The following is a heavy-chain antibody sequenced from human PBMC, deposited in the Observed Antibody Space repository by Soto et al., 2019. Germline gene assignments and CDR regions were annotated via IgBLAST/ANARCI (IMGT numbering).Heavy chain of an antibody. CDR1: GFTFSSFS. V-gene: IGHV3-48*01. J-gene: IGHJ4*02. CDR2: ICGDGTSM. CDR3: VRDFRWAFDY. D-gene: IGHD1-26*01. Sequence: EVQLVESGGGLVQAGGSLRLSCEASGFTFSSFSMNWVRQAPGKGLEWISYICGDGTSMHYADSVKGRLTISRDNARNSLYLQMNSLRGDDTAVYYCVRDFRWAFDYWGQGTRVTVSS.